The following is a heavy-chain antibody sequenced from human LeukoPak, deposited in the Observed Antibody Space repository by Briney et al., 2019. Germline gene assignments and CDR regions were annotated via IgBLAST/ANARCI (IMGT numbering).Heavy chain of an antibody. CDR3: ARDLPEGGIAAAGALDY. J-gene: IGHJ4*02. Sequence: ASVKVSCKASGYTFTGYYMHWVRQAPGQGLEWMGWINPNSGGTNYAQKFQGRVTMTRDTSISTAYMELSRLRSDDTAVYYYARDLPEGGIAAAGALDYWGQGTLVTVSS. CDR2: INPNSGGT. CDR1: GYTFTGYY. D-gene: IGHD6-13*01. V-gene: IGHV1-2*02.